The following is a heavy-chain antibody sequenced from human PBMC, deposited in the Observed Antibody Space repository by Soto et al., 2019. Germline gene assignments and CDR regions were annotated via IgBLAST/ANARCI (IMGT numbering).Heavy chain of an antibody. Sequence: QVQLVESEGGVVQPGRSLRLSCAASGFTFSSYGMHWVRQAPGKGLEWVAVISYDGSNKYYADSVKGRFTISRDNSKNTLYLQMNSLRAEDTAVYYCAKAPRRPGSSSLYYFDYWGQGTLVTVSS. CDR3: AKAPRRPGSSSLYYFDY. CDR1: GFTFSSYG. CDR2: ISYDGSNK. J-gene: IGHJ4*02. D-gene: IGHD3-10*01. V-gene: IGHV3-30*18.